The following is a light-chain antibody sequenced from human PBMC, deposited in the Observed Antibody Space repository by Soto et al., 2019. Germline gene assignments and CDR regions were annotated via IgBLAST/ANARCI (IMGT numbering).Light chain of an antibody. CDR1: QILLHSNGYNY. CDR3: MQTLLTWT. J-gene: IGKJ1*01. CDR2: LGS. V-gene: IGKV2-28*01. Sequence: DIVMTQSPLSLPVTPGEPASISCSSSQILLHSNGYNYLDWYLQKPGQSPQLLIYLGSNRASGVPDRFSGSGSGTDFTLKISRVESGDVGVYYCMQTLLTWTFGQGTKVDIK.